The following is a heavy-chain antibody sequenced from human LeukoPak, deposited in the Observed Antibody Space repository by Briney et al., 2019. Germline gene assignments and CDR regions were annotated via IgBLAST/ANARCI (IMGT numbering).Heavy chain of an antibody. CDR2: ISSSGSTI. Sequence: PGGSLRLSCAASGFTFSSYEMNWVRQAPGKGLEWVSYISSSGSTIYYADSVKGRFTISRDNSKNTLYLQMNSLRAEDTAVYYCAKETDVDIVATVIDYWGQGTLVTVSS. V-gene: IGHV3-48*03. J-gene: IGHJ4*02. D-gene: IGHD5-12*01. CDR1: GFTFSSYE. CDR3: AKETDVDIVATVIDY.